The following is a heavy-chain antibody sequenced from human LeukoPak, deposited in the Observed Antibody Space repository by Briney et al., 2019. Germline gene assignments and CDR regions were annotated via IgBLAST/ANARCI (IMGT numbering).Heavy chain of an antibody. D-gene: IGHD3-3*01. Sequence: GGSLRLSCTASGFTFGDYAMSWFRQAPGKGLEGVGFFRSKAYGGTTEYAASVKGRFTISRDDSKSIAYLQMNSLKTEDTAVCYCTRGFGVVIIQRFDPWGQGTLVTVSS. CDR2: FRSKAYGGTT. J-gene: IGHJ5*02. CDR1: GFTFGDYA. CDR3: TRGFGVVIIQRFDP. V-gene: IGHV3-49*03.